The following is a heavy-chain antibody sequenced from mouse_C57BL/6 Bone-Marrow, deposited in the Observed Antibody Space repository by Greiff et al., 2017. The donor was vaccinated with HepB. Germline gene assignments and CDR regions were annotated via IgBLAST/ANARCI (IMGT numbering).Heavy chain of an antibody. D-gene: IGHD1-1*01. Sequence: QVQLQQPGAELVKPGASVKLSCKASGYTFTSYWMQWVKQRPGQGLEWIGEIDPSDSYTNYNQKFKGKATLTVDTSSSTAYMQLSSLTSEDSAVYYCARDYGSITWFAYWGQGTLVTVSA. CDR2: IDPSDSYT. CDR1: GYTFTSYW. J-gene: IGHJ3*01. CDR3: ARDYGSITWFAY. V-gene: IGHV1-50*01.